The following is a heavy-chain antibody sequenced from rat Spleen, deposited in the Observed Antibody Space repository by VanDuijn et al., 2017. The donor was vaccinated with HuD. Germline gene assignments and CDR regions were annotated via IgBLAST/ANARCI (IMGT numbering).Heavy chain of an antibody. CDR3: TTADYGYTPDY. J-gene: IGHJ2*01. V-gene: IGHV5-25*01. CDR2: ISTGGGNT. CDR1: GFTFSNYY. Sequence: EVQLVESGGGLVQPGRSMKLSCAALGFTFSNYYMAWVRQAPTKGLEWAASISTGGGNTYYRDSVKGRFTNSRDNEKSSLYLQMDSLRSEDTATYYCTTADYGYTPDYWGQGVMVTVSS. D-gene: IGHD1-9*01.